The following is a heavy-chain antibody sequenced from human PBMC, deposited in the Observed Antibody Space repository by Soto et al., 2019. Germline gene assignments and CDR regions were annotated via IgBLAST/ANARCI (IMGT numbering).Heavy chain of an antibody. D-gene: IGHD3-10*01. CDR3: ARDGVAPGLYFDH. Sequence: EVQLAEAGGGLVQWGGSLRLSCAASGFTFSDYWMNWVRQAPGKGLEWVDSIKYDGAEKTYVDSVKGRFTISRDNPKNSGYLQMASLRAEDTAVYYCARDGVAPGLYFDHWGQGTPVTVSS. J-gene: IGHJ4*02. CDR2: IKYDGAEK. CDR1: GFTFSDYW. V-gene: IGHV3-7*05.